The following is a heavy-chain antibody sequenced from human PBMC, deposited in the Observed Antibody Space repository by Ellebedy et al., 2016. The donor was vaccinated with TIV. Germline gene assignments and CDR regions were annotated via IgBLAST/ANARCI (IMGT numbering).Heavy chain of an antibody. D-gene: IGHD1-26*01. Sequence: SETLSLXXTVSGGSINNSNDYWGWIRQPPGGGLEWIGIVYYTGRTYYKSSLKSRVTISIDTSKNQFFLNLYSVTAADTAMYYCARLTSGSFDPWGQGTLVTVSS. V-gene: IGHV4-39*07. CDR3: ARLTSGSFDP. CDR1: GGSINNSNDY. CDR2: VYYTGRT. J-gene: IGHJ5*02.